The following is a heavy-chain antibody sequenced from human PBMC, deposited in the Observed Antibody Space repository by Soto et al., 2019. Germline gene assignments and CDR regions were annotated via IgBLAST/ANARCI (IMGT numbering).Heavy chain of an antibody. CDR2: IIPVFGTT. Sequence: QVQLVQSGAELKKPGSSVKVSCKASGDTFSGYPINWVRQAPGEGLEWMGRIIPVFGTTNDAQRFEGRVTFTADESTNTAYMDLRGLRAEDTAVYYCARDGGFGELKYWGPGTLVTVSS. CDR3: ARDGGFGELKY. CDR1: GDTFSGYP. V-gene: IGHV1-69*18. J-gene: IGHJ4*02. D-gene: IGHD3-10*01.